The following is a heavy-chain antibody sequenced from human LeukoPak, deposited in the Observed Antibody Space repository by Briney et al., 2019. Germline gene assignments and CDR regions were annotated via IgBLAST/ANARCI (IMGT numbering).Heavy chain of an antibody. Sequence: GRSLRLSCGASGFTFRSYVMHWVRQAPGKGLEWVAVISYDGSNKYYADSVKGRFTISRDNSKNTLYLQMNSLRSEDTALYYCARDATGDGDLEYWGQGTLVTVSP. V-gene: IGHV3-30*04. D-gene: IGHD4-17*01. CDR1: GFTFRSYV. CDR3: ARDATGDGDLEY. J-gene: IGHJ1*01. CDR2: ISYDGSNK.